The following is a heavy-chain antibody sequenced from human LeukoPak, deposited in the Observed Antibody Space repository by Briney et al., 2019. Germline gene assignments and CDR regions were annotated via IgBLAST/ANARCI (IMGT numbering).Heavy chain of an antibody. J-gene: IGHJ6*02. D-gene: IGHD3-10*01. CDR2: TSYDGKNT. CDR1: GFIFYTYA. V-gene: IGHV3-30*03. Sequence: GGSVRLSCSASGFIFYTYAMQWVRQAPGKGREGGTNTSYDGKNTYHIKTVNGPFTITRNNSKNTVYLQMNSQRPEDTAVYDCARDLTPVVRGVIKIHYCYGMDVWGQGTTVTVSS. CDR3: ARDLTPVVRGVIKIHYCYGMDV.